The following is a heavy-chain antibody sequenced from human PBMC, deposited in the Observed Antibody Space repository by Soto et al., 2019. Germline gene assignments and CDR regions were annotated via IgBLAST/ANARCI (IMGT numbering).Heavy chain of an antibody. J-gene: IGHJ6*02. CDR2: IIPIFGTA. CDR1: GGTFSSYA. CDR3: ARDSPPSYYYGMDV. V-gene: IGHV1-69*01. Sequence: QVQLVQSGAEVKKPGSSVKVSCKASGGTFSSYAISWVRQAPGQGLEWMGGIIPIFGTANYAQKVQGRVTMTADEYTSTAYMERSSLRSEDTAVYYCARDSPPSYYYGMDVWGQGTTVTVSS.